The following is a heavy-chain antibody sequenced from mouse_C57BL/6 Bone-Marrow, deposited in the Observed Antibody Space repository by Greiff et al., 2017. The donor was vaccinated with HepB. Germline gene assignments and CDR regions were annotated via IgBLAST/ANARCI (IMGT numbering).Heavy chain of an antibody. CDR2: IWSGGST. CDR1: GFSLTSYG. CDR3: ARNGATVAYYHAMDY. J-gene: IGHJ4*01. Sequence: VHLVESGPGLVQPSQSLSITCTVSGFSLTSYGVHWVRQSPGKGLEWLGVIWSGGSTDYNAAFISRLSISKDNSKSQVFFKMNSLQADDTAIYYRARNGATVAYYHAMDYWGQGTSGTVSS. D-gene: IGHD1-1*01. V-gene: IGHV2-2*01.